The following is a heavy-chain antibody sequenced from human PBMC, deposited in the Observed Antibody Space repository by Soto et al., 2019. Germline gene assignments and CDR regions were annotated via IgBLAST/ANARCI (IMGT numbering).Heavy chain of an antibody. CDR3: ALAPLLVGFTTHQYYFHY. V-gene: IGHV1-69*13. CDR1: GGRFSNFV. J-gene: IGHJ4*02. CDR2: IIPIFGTA. D-gene: IGHD1-26*01. Sequence: SVKVSCKASGGRFSNFVISWVRQVPGQGLEWMGGIIPIFGTANYARELQGRVTIIADESTSTAYMELRNLRSEDTAIYYCALAPLLVGFTTHQYYFHYWGRRTLVAVCS.